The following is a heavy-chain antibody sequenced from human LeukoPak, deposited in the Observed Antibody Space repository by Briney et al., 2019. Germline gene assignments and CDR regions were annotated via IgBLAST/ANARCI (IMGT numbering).Heavy chain of an antibody. D-gene: IGHD3-9*01. J-gene: IGHJ4*02. CDR2: IKSKTDGGTT. Sequence: GGSLRLSCAASGFTFKDAWMSWVRQAPGKGLEWVGRIKSKTDGGTTDYAAAVKDRFTISRDDSKSTLYLQMNSLKTEDTALYYCTTWNYDILTGYSIWGQGTLVTVSS. V-gene: IGHV3-15*07. CDR3: TTWNYDILTGYSI. CDR1: GFTFKDAW.